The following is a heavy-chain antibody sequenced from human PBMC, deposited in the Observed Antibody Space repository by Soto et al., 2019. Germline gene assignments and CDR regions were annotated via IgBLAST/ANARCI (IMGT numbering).Heavy chain of an antibody. Sequence: PSETLSLTCTVSGGSISPYYWSWIRQPPGKGLEWIGYIYYRGNTNYNPSFKSRVTISVDTSKNQSSLKLSSVTAADTAVYYCARESWYYYGSGSYYYYGMDVWGQGTTVTVSS. CDR2: IYYRGNT. CDR1: GGSISPYY. CDR3: ARESWYYYGSGSYYYYGMDV. D-gene: IGHD3-10*01. V-gene: IGHV4-59*01. J-gene: IGHJ6*02.